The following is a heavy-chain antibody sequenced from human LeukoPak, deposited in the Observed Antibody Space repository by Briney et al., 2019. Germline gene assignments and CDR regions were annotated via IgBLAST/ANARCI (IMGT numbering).Heavy chain of an antibody. CDR1: GFTVSSYG. V-gene: IGHV3-23*01. CDR3: AKAPVTSCRGAYCYPFDS. J-gene: IGHJ4*02. CDR2: ISNSGNT. Sequence: GGSLRLSCVVSGFTVSSYGVTWVRQAPGKGLEWVSGISNSGNTYYTDSVKGRFTLSSDNSKNTLYLEMNSLRTEDTAVYYCAKAPVTSCRGAYCYPFDSWGQGTLVTVSS. D-gene: IGHD2-21*01.